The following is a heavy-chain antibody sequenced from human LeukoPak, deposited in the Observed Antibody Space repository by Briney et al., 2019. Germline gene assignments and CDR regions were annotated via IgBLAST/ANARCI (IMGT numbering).Heavy chain of an antibody. CDR2: ISSSGSTI. CDR3: ARIDGSYYDGEP. V-gene: IGHV3-48*03. CDR1: GFTFSSYE. D-gene: IGHD1-26*01. J-gene: IGHJ4*02. Sequence: GGSLRLSCAASGFTFSSYEMNWVRQAPGKGLEWVSYISSSGSTIYYADSVKGRFTISRDNAKNSLYLQMNSLRAEDTAVYYCARIDGSYYDGEPWGQGTPVTVSS.